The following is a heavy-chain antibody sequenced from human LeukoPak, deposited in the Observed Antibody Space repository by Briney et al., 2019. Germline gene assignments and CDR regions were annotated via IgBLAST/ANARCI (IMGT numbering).Heavy chain of an antibody. Sequence: SETLSLTCAVSGGSISSSNWWSWVRQPPGKGLEWIGEIFHSGSTNYNPSLKSRVTISVDTSKNQFSLKLSSVTAADTAVYFCARGPYSYDSSGAFDIWGQGTMVTVSS. CDR1: GGSISSSNW. V-gene: IGHV4-4*02. J-gene: IGHJ3*02. D-gene: IGHD3-22*01. CDR2: IFHSGST. CDR3: ARGPYSYDSSGAFDI.